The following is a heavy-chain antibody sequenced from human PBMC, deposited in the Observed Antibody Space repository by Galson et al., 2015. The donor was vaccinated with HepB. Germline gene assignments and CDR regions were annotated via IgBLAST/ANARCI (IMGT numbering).Heavy chain of an antibody. V-gene: IGHV1-3*01. CDR3: ASTHEGRPYCSGGSCYSYYYDSSGYYSFDY. D-gene: IGHD2-15*01. Sequence: SVKVSCKASGYTFTSYAMHWVRQAPGQRLEWMGWINAGNGNTKYSQKFQGRVTITRDTSASTAYMELSSLRSEDTAVYYCASTHEGRPYCSGGSCYSYYYDSSGYYSFDYWGQGTLVTVSS. CDR1: GYTFTSYA. CDR2: INAGNGNT. J-gene: IGHJ4*02.